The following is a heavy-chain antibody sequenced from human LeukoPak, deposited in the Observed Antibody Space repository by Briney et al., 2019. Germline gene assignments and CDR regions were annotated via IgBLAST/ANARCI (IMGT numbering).Heavy chain of an antibody. Sequence: SETLSLTCTVSGGSISSYYWSWIRQPPGKGLEWIGYIYYSGSTNYNPSLKSRVTISVDTSKNQFSLKLSSVTAADTAVYYCARLGYSYAHGGFDYWGEGTLVTVSS. D-gene: IGHD5-18*01. CDR2: IYYSGST. CDR1: GGSISSYY. CDR3: ARLGYSYAHGGFDY. V-gene: IGHV4-59*08. J-gene: IGHJ4*02.